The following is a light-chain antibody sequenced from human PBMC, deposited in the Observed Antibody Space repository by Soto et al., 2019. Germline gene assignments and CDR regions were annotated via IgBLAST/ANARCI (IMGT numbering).Light chain of an antibody. Sequence: QSALTQPASVSGSPGQSITISCTGTIRDVGNYNYVSWYQRHPDKAPKLMIYDVSIRPSGVSNRFSGSKSGNTASLTISGLQSEDEADYYCTSYTGSNTLLFGGGTKLTFL. CDR2: DVS. CDR1: IRDVGNYNY. CDR3: TSYTGSNTLL. J-gene: IGLJ2*01. V-gene: IGLV2-14*03.